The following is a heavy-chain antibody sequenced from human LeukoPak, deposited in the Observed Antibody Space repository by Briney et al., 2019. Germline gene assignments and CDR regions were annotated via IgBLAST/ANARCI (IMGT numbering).Heavy chain of an antibody. CDR3: ARYRQGTSGNDY. CDR1: GGSISGYY. D-gene: IGHD2-8*01. CDR2: IYYTGST. Sequence: AVTVSLTCTVSGGSISGYYWSWIRQPPGKGLEWIGYIYYTGSTKYNPSLRSRVSFSVDTSKNQFSLRLTSVTAADTAVYYCARYRQGTSGNDYWGQGTLVTVSS. J-gene: IGHJ4*02. V-gene: IGHV4-59*01.